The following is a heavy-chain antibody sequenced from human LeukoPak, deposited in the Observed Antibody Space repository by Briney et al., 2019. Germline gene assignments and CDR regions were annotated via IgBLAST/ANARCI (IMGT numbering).Heavy chain of an antibody. CDR3: ARVKRSRSGWYWVNSFDY. J-gene: IGHJ4*02. CDR2: MNPNSGNT. Sequence: ASVKVSCKASGYTFTSYDINWVRQATGQGLEWMGWMNPNSGNTGYAQKFQGRVTITRNTSTSKAYMELSSLRSEDTAVYYCARVKRSRSGWYWVNSFDYWGQGTLVTVSS. D-gene: IGHD6-19*01. V-gene: IGHV1-8*03. CDR1: GYTFTSYD.